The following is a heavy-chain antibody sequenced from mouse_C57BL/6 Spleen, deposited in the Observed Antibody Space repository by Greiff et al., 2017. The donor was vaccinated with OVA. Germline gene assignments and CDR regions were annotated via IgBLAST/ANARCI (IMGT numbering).Heavy chain of an antibody. CDR2: IRLKSDNYAT. D-gene: IGHD1-1*02. J-gene: IGHJ4*01. V-gene: IGHV6-3*01. Sequence: EVQGVESGGGLVQPGGSMKLSCVASGFTFSNYWMNWVRQSPEKGLEWVAQIRLKSDNYATHYAESVKGRFTISRDDSKSSVYLQMNNLRAEDTGIYYCTVAPMDYWGQGTSVTVSS. CDR1: GFTFSNYW. CDR3: TVAPMDY.